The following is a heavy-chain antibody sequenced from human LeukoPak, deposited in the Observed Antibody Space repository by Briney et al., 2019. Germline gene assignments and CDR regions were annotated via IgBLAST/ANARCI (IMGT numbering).Heavy chain of an antibody. CDR1: GFTFSTYG. Sequence: GGSLRLSCTASGFTFSTYGMHWVRQAPGKGLEWVGRIKAKAHGGTIEYAAPVKGRLTISRDDSKNTLYLQMNSLKTEDTAVYYCTTDGVGVEGATYDNWGQGTLVSVSS. CDR2: IKAKAHGGTI. D-gene: IGHD1-26*01. CDR3: TTDGVGVEGATYDN. V-gene: IGHV3-15*01. J-gene: IGHJ4*02.